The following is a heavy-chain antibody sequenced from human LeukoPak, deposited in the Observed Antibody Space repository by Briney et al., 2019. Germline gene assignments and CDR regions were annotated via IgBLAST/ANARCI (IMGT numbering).Heavy chain of an antibody. CDR1: GFTLSNDY. D-gene: IGHD6-6*01. Sequence: GGSLRLSCAVSGFTLSNDYMSWVRQAPGKGLEWVSVIYGGGSKYYSESARGGFTISTENSENTLYLQMDSLRAEDTAVYYCTRLLPSSHHFFDSWGQGTLVTVSS. CDR2: IYGGGSK. V-gene: IGHV3-53*01. CDR3: TRLLPSSHHFFDS. J-gene: IGHJ4*02.